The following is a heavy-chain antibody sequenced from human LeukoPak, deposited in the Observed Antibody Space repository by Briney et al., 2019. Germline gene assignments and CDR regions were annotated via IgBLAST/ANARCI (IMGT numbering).Heavy chain of an antibody. CDR1: GGSFSGYY. CDR3: AISSRRDAFDI. Sequence: SETLSLTCAVYGGSFSGYYWSWIRQPPGKGLEWIGEINHSGSTNYNPSLKSRVTISVDTSKNQFSLKLSSVTAADTAVYYCAISSRRDAFDIWGQGTMVTVSS. V-gene: IGHV4-34*01. J-gene: IGHJ3*02. CDR2: INHSGST. D-gene: IGHD2-2*01.